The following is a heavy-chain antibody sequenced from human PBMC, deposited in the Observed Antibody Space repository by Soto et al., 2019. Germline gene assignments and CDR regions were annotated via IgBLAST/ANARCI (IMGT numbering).Heavy chain of an antibody. CDR1: ADSITTGNYY. D-gene: IGHD3-9*01. Sequence: PSETLSLTCTVSADSITTGNYYWTWIRQHPGKGLEWIGYIYSGGSTYYNPSLKSRATISVGTSENQFSLELRSVTAADTAVYYCARGGMYYDILTGYYVDYWGQGTLVTVSS. V-gene: IGHV4-31*03. CDR3: ARGGMYYDILTGYYVDY. J-gene: IGHJ4*02. CDR2: IYSGGST.